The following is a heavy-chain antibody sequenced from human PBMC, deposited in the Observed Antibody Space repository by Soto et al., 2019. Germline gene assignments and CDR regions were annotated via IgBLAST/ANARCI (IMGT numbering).Heavy chain of an antibody. CDR2: IPFDGSST. CDR3: VEGVATVDKTYYFDL. V-gene: IGHV3-30*18. D-gene: IGHD5-12*01. Sequence: QVQLVESGGGVVQPGRSLRLSCAASGFTFSNYGMHWVRQAPGKGLEWVATIPFDGSSTYYADSVKGRFTISRDNSKNTLFLQRNSLRAEDTAVYNCVEGVATVDKTYYFDLWGQGTLVTVSS. CDR1: GFTFSNYG. J-gene: IGHJ4*02.